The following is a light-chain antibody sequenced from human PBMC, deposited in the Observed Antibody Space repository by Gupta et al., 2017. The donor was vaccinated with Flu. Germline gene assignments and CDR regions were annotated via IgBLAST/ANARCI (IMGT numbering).Light chain of an antibody. V-gene: IGLV1-44*01. CDR1: RSTIGAGFS. CDR2: GNN. CDR3: AACDDSVGGYL. Sequence: RSTIGAGFSVHWYQQVPGMAPKLLIYGNNHRPSGVPDRFSGSKSGTSASLAISGLQPEDEAVYYCAACDDSVGGYLFGAGTKVTVL. J-gene: IGLJ1*01.